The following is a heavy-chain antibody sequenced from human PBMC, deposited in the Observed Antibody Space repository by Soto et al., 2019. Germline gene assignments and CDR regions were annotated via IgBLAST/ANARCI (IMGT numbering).Heavy chain of an antibody. Sequence: SGPTLGNPAQTLTLTCTFSGFSLSSNGVGVGWIRQPPGKALEWLALIYWDDSKHYSPSLKSGLTSTTDTARNQVALTMPNLDPVDTATFYCAHISYCSGGSCYSGVFDIWTQGTMVIVSS. CDR2: IYWDDSK. J-gene: IGHJ3*02. V-gene: IGHV2-5*02. CDR1: GFSLSSNGVG. D-gene: IGHD2-15*01. CDR3: AHISYCSGGSCYSGVFDI.